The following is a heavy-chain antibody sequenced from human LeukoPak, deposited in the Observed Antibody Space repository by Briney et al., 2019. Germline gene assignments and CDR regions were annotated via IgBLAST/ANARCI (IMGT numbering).Heavy chain of an antibody. Sequence: GASVKVSCKVSGYTLTELSMHWVRQAPGKGLEWMGGFDPEDGETIYAQKFQGRVTMTEDTSTDTAYMELSSLRSEDTAVYYCATDLMGSSWYYFDYWGQGTLVTVSS. CDR3: ATDLMGSSWYYFDY. V-gene: IGHV1-24*01. CDR1: GYTLTELS. J-gene: IGHJ4*02. D-gene: IGHD6-13*01. CDR2: FDPEDGET.